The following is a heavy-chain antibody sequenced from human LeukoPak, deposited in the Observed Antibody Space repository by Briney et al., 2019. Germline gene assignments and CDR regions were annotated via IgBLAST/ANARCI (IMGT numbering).Heavy chain of an antibody. CDR1: GGSSSGYY. J-gene: IGHJ5*02. D-gene: IGHD6-13*01. V-gene: IGHV4-34*01. CDR2: INHSGST. Sequence: SETLSLTCAVYGGSSSGYYWSWIRQPPGKGREWIGEINHSGSTNYNPSLQSRVTISVDTSRNQFSLKLSSVPAADTAVYYCARGLGPSSTWGQGTLATVSS. CDR3: ARGLGPSST.